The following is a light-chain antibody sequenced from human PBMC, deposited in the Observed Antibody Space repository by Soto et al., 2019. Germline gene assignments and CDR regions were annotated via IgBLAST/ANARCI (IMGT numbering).Light chain of an antibody. CDR3: SSYTSSSTSDVV. CDR2: DVS. V-gene: IGLV2-14*01. Sequence: ALTQPASVSGSPGQSITISCTGTSSDVGGYNYVSWYQQHPGKAPKLMIYDVSNRPSGVSNRFSGSKSGNTASLTISGLQAEDEADYYCSSYTSSSTSDVVFGGGTKLTVL. CDR1: SSDVGGYNY. J-gene: IGLJ2*01.